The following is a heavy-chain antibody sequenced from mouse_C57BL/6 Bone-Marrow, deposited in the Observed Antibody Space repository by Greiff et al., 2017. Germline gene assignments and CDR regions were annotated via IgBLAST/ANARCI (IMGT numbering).Heavy chain of an antibody. Sequence: EVQVVESGGGLVKPGGSLKLSCAASGFTFSSYAMSWVRQTPEKRLEWVATISDGGSYTYYPDNVKGRCTISRDNAKNNLYLQMSHLKSEDTAMYYCARGRYSNFYFDYWGQGTTLTVSS. D-gene: IGHD2-5*01. J-gene: IGHJ2*01. CDR1: GFTFSSYA. CDR3: ARGRYSNFYFDY. CDR2: ISDGGSYT. V-gene: IGHV5-4*01.